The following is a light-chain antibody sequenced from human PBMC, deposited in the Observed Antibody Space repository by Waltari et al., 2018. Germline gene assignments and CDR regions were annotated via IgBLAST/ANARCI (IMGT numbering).Light chain of an antibody. CDR2: DAS. J-gene: IGKJ4*01. CDR3: QQYHHLPLT. CDR1: QGISNS. Sequence: DIQMTQSPSSLSASVGDRVTITCQVSQGISNSLNWYQQKPGKAPKLLIYDASSLEAGVPSTFSASGSGTHFTFTISSLQPDDVATYYCQQYHHLPLTFGGGSKVEVK. V-gene: IGKV1-33*01.